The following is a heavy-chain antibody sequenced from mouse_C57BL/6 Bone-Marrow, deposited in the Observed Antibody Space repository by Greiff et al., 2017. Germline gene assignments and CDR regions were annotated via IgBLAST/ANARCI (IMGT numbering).Heavy chain of an antibody. J-gene: IGHJ4*01. CDR1: GFTFSDYG. CDR3: ARGVLYYARDY. CDR2: ISSGSSTI. Sequence: EVHLVESGGGLVKPGGSLKLSCAASGFTFSDYGMHWVRQAPEKGLEWVAYISSGSSTIYYADTVKGRFTISRDNAKNTLFLQMTSLRSEDTAMYYCARGVLYYARDYWGQGTSVTVSS. V-gene: IGHV5-17*01.